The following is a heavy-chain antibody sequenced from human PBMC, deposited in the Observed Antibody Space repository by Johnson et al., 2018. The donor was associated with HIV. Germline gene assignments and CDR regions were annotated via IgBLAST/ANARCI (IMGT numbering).Heavy chain of an antibody. J-gene: IGHJ3*02. CDR1: GFIFSTYA. D-gene: IGHD2/OR15-2a*01. V-gene: IGHV3-66*01. CDR2: IYSGGST. Sequence: VQLVESGGGLVQPGGSLRLSCAASGFIFSTYAMSWVRQAPGKGLEWVSIIYSGGSTYYADSVQGRFTISNDNSKNSLHLQMNSLRAEDTALYYCARVPSFLGRGLDAFDIWGQGTMVTVSS. CDR3: ARVPSFLGRGLDAFDI.